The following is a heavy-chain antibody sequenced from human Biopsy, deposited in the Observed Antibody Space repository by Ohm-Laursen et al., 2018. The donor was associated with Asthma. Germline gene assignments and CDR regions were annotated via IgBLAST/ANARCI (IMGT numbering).Heavy chain of an antibody. V-gene: IGHV3-30*03. D-gene: IGHD4-17*01. CDR1: GFTFSSYG. Sequence: SLRFSCSASGFTFSSYGMHWVRQAPGKGLEWVAVISYDGSNKYYADSVKGRFTISRDNSKNTLYLQMNSLRAEDTAVYYCAREGGDYLSGYYYYYGMDVWGQGTTVTVSS. CDR2: ISYDGSNK. CDR3: AREGGDYLSGYYYYYGMDV. J-gene: IGHJ6*02.